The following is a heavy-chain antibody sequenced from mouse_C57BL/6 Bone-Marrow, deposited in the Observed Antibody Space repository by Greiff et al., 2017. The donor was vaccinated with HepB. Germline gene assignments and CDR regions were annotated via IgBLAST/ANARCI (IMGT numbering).Heavy chain of an antibody. V-gene: IGHV7-3*01. CDR1: GFTFTDYY. J-gene: IGHJ3*01. CDR3: ARDSSYGAWFAY. D-gene: IGHD1-1*01. CDR2: IRNKANGYTT. Sequence: EVKLVESGGGLVQPGGSLSLCCAASGFTFTDYYMSWVRQPPGKALEWLGFIRNKANGYTTEYSASVKGRFTISRDNSQSILYLQMNALRAEDSATYYCARDSSYGAWFAYWGQGTLVTVSA.